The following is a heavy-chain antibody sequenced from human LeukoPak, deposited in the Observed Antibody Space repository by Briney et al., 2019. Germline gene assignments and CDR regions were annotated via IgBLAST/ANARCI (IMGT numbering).Heavy chain of an antibody. CDR1: GFTFSSYA. CDR3: ARRAKTYHYRAFDI. V-gene: IGHV3-30-3*01. Sequence: HPGGSLRLSCAASGFTFSSYAMHWVRQAPGKGLEWVAVISYDGSNKYYADSVKGRFTISRDNSKNTLYLQMNSLRAEDTAVYYCARRAKTYHYRAFDIWGQGTMVTVSS. J-gene: IGHJ3*02. D-gene: IGHD3-22*01. CDR2: ISYDGSNK.